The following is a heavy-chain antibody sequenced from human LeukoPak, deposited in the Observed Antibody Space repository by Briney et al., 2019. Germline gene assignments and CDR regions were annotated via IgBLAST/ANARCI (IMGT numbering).Heavy chain of an antibody. Sequence: GGSLRLSCAASGFTFSNSWMAWVRQAPGKGLQWVANINRDGSTKHYADSLKGRFTIPRDNPKNSLYLQMNNLRADDTAVYCCTRDTEGSLDYWCQGILVTVAS. CDR3: TRDTEGSLDY. D-gene: IGHD1-26*01. CDR1: GFTFSNSW. J-gene: IGHJ4*02. V-gene: IGHV3-7*01. CDR2: INRDGSTK.